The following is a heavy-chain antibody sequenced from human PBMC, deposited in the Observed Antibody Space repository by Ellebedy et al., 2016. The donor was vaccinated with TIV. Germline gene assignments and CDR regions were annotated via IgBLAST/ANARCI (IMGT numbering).Heavy chain of an antibody. CDR1: GGSISTGPYY. CDR2: IFHTGTT. D-gene: IGHD2-21*02. CDR3: ARIEVVSGAYHGMDV. V-gene: IGHV4-31*03. J-gene: IGHJ6*02. Sequence: SETLSLTXTVSGGSISTGPYYWNWIRQHPEKGLEWIGYIFHTGTTYYNPSLKSRLTISVDTSKNQFSLELTSVTAADTAVYYCARIEVVSGAYHGMDVWGQGTTVTVSS.